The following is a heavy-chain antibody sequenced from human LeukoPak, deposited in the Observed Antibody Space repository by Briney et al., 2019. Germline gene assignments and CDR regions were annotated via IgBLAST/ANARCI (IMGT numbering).Heavy chain of an antibody. Sequence: PSETLSLTCTVSGGSISSYYWSWIRQPAGKGLEWIGRIYTGGSTNYNPSLKSRVTMSVDTSKNQFPLKLSSVTAADTAVYYCARVVEMATIRFGYDAFDIWGQGTMVTVSS. CDR2: IYTGGST. CDR3: ARVVEMATIRFGYDAFDI. V-gene: IGHV4-4*07. CDR1: GGSISSYY. D-gene: IGHD5-24*01. J-gene: IGHJ3*02.